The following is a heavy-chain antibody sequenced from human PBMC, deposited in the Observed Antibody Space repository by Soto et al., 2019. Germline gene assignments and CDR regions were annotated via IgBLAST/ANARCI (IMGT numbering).Heavy chain of an antibody. CDR2: ISGSGGST. J-gene: IGHJ6*02. D-gene: IGHD3-10*01. Sequence: GGSLRLSCAASGFTFSSYAMSWVRQAPGKGLEWVSAISGSGGSTYYADSGKGRFTISRGNSKNTLYLQMNSLRAEDTAVYYCAKNEYYYGSGSSNYYYYGMDVWGQGTTVTVSS. CDR1: GFTFSSYA. V-gene: IGHV3-23*01. CDR3: AKNEYYYGSGSSNYYYYGMDV.